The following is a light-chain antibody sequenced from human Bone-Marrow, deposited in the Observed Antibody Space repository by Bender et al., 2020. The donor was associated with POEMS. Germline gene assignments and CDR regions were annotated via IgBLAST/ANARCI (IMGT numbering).Light chain of an antibody. CDR1: SSNIGNHG. CDR2: YDD. Sequence: QSVVTQPPSLSEAPRQRVTISCSGSSSNIGNHGVNWYQQLPGEAPKLLIYYDDLLTPGVSDRFSASKSGTSASLAISELQSEDEADYFCSSYTSTTDVIFGGGTTVTVL. CDR3: SSYTSTTDVI. J-gene: IGLJ2*01. V-gene: IGLV1-36*01.